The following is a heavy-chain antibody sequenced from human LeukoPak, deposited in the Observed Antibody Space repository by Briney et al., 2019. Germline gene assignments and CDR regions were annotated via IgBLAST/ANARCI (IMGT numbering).Heavy chain of an antibody. D-gene: IGHD3-22*01. CDR3: ASVDYDSSGYFPPHYFDY. V-gene: IGHV1-69*05. J-gene: IGHJ4*02. Sequence: SVKVSYKASGGTFSSYAISWVRQAPGQGLEWMGGIIPIFGTANYAQKFQGRVTITTDESTITAYMELSSLRSKDTSVYYCASVDYDSSGYFPPHYFDYWGQGTLVTVSS. CDR2: IIPIFGTA. CDR1: GGTFSSYA.